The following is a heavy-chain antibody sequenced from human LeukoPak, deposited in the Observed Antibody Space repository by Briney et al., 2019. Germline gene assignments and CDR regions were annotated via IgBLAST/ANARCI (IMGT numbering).Heavy chain of an antibody. D-gene: IGHD6-19*01. Sequence: ASVKVSCKASGGTFSSYAISWVRQAPGQGLEWMGRIIPIFGIANYAQKFQGRVTITADRSTSTAYMELSSLRSEDTAVYYCAGAGGVAGTSRRIDYWGQGTLVTVSS. CDR1: GGTFSSYA. CDR2: IIPIFGIA. CDR3: AGAGGVAGTSRRIDY. V-gene: IGHV1-69*04. J-gene: IGHJ4*02.